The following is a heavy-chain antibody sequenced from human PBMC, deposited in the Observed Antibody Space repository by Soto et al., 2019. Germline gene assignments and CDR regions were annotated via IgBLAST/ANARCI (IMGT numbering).Heavy chain of an antibody. D-gene: IGHD3-3*01. V-gene: IGHV4-4*02. J-gene: IGHJ4*02. CDR1: GGSISGTNW. CDR2: TYHSGHTRT. Sequence: QVQLQESGPGLVKPSGTLSLNCAVSGGSISGTNWWRWVRQPPGEGLEWIGETYHSGHTRTNCNPSLKSRVTISLDESENRLSLVVTSVTDADTTVYFCANHVTRSVTRGFDSWGQGSLVTASS. CDR3: ANHVTRSVTRGFDS.